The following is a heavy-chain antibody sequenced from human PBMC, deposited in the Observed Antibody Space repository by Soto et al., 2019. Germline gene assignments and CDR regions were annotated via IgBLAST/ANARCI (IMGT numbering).Heavy chain of an antibody. Sequence: GGSLRLSCAASGFTFSSYSMNWVRQAPGKGLEWVSSISSSSRYIYYADSVKGRFTISRDKAKNSLYLQMNSLRAEDTAVYYCARDYDYGDYRDAFDIWGQGTMVTVSS. V-gene: IGHV3-21*01. CDR3: ARDYDYGDYRDAFDI. CDR1: GFTFSSYS. CDR2: ISSSSRYI. J-gene: IGHJ3*02. D-gene: IGHD4-17*01.